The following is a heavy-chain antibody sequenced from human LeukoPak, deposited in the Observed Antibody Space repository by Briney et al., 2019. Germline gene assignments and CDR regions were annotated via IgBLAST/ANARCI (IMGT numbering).Heavy chain of an antibody. V-gene: IGHV3-23*01. Sequence: GGSLRLSCAASGFTFSSYAMTWVRQAPGKGLEWVSAISGSGGSTYYADSLKGRFTISRDSSKNTLYLQMNSLRAEDTAVYYCAKDRGSARPSKYYFDHWGQGTLVTVSS. D-gene: IGHD2-15*01. J-gene: IGHJ4*02. CDR1: GFTFSSYA. CDR3: AKDRGSARPSKYYFDH. CDR2: ISGSGGST.